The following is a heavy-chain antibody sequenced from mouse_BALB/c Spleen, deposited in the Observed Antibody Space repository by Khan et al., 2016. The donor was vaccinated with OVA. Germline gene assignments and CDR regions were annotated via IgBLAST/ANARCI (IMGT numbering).Heavy chain of an antibody. CDR3: ARTSCMYDFTY. CDR2: IRSAGST. D-gene: IGHD2-10*02. J-gene: IGHJ3*01. V-gene: IGHV2-2*01. CDR1: GFSLNTYG. Sequence: QVQLKEAGPGLVQPSQSLSITCTVSGFSLNTYGIHWIRQSQGKGLEWLGVIRSAGSTDYNGAFISRLSITKDNYKSQVFFWMSSLQAEDSAMYYCARTSCMYDFTYWGQGTLVIVSA.